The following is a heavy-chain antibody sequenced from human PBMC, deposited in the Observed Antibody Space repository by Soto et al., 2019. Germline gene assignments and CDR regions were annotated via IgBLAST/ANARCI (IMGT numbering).Heavy chain of an antibody. V-gene: IGHV4-31*03. J-gene: IGHJ4*02. CDR2: INHSGNI. D-gene: IGHD3-22*01. CDR1: GGSISSGGSY. Sequence: PSETLSLTCTVSGGSISSGGSYWSWIRQPPGKGLEWIGYINHSGNIYYNPSLKRRVTISVDTSKSQFSLKLTSVTAADTAVYYCARAYYYDTFLRPFRYYFDYWGQGILVTVSS. CDR3: ARAYYYDTFLRPFRYYFDY.